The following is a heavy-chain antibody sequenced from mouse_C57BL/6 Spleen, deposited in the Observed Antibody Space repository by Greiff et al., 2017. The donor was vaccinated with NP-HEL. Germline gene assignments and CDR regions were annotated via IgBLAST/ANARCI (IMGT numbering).Heavy chain of an antibody. CDR2: ISYDGSN. Sequence: EVHLVESGPGLVKPSQSLSLTCSVTGYSITSGYYWNWIRQFPGNKLEWMGYISYDGSNNYNPSLKNRISITRDTSKNQFFLKLNSVTTEDTATYYCAREDSEYFDYWGQGTTLTVSS. J-gene: IGHJ2*01. CDR3: AREDSEYFDY. CDR1: GYSITSGYY. V-gene: IGHV3-6*01.